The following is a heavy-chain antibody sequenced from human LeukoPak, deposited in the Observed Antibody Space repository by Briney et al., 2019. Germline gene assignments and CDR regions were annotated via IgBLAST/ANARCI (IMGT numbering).Heavy chain of an antibody. CDR1: GGSFSGYY. Sequence: SETLSLTCAVYGGSFSGYYWSWIRQPPGKGLEWIGEINHSGSTNYNPSLKSRVTISVDTSKNQFSLKLSSVTAADTAVYYCARGARYCSSTSCYRLAARQDYWGQGTLVTVSS. CDR2: INHSGST. CDR3: ARGARYCSSTSCYRLAARQDY. J-gene: IGHJ4*02. V-gene: IGHV4-34*01. D-gene: IGHD2-2*02.